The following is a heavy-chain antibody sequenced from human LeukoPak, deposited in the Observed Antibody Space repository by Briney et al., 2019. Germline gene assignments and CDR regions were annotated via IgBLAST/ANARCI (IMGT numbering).Heavy chain of an antibody. J-gene: IGHJ4*02. CDR1: VGSITPYY. Sequence: PSETLCLTCTVSVGSITPYYWSWVPQPPGRGLEWIAYIYYNGLTNYGPSLKGRATISMDTSNNQFSLNLISVTTSDTAVYFCARLRSAFNPPFDHWGPGTLVTVSS. V-gene: IGHV4-59*08. D-gene: IGHD2-15*01. CDR2: IYYNGLT. CDR3: ARLRSAFNPPFDH.